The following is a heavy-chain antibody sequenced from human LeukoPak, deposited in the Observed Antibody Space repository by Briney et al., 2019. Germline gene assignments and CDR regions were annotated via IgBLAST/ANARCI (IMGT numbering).Heavy chain of an antibody. Sequence: PSETLSLTCTVFGGSISSYYWSWIRQPPGKGLEWIGYIYYSGSTNYNPSLKSRVTISVDTSKNQFSLKLSSVTAADTAVYYCARDSIVVRGVRYYYYGMDVWGQGTTVTVSS. V-gene: IGHV4-59*01. D-gene: IGHD3-10*01. J-gene: IGHJ6*02. CDR3: ARDSIVVRGVRYYYYGMDV. CDR1: GGSISSYY. CDR2: IYYSGST.